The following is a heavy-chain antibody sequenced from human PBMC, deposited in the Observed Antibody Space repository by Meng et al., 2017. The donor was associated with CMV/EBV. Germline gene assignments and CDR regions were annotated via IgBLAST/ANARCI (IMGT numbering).Heavy chain of an antibody. CDR1: GYTFTGYY. J-gene: IGHJ3*02. CDR2: INPNSGGT. V-gene: IGHV1-2*02. D-gene: IGHD3-22*01. Sequence: ASVKVSCKASGYTFTGYYMHWVRQAPGQGIEWMGWINPNSGGTNYAQKFQGRVTMTRDTSISTAYMELSRLRSDDTAVYYCAPAYYYDSSGYFDAFDIWGQGTMVTVSS. CDR3: APAYYYDSSGYFDAFDI.